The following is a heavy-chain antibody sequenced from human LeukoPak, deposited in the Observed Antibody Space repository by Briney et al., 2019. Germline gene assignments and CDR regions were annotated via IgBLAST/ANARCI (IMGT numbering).Heavy chain of an antibody. Sequence: AASVKVSCKASGYTFTSYDINWVRQATGQWLEWMGWMNPNSGNTGYAQKFQGRVTMTRDTSISTAYMELSRLRSDDTAVYYCASGPVDTMSGWNAFDIWGQGTMVTVSS. CDR1: GYTFTSYD. CDR3: ASGPVDTMSGWNAFDI. J-gene: IGHJ3*02. D-gene: IGHD2-15*01. V-gene: IGHV1-8*01. CDR2: MNPNSGNT.